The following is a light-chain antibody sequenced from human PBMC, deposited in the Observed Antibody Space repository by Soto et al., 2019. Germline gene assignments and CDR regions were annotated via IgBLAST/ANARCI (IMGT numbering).Light chain of an antibody. Sequence: EIVLTQSPGTLSLSPGERATLSCRASRSLSSSYVVWYQQKPGQAPRLLIYAASRRATGIPDRFSGSGSATEYTLTISRLEPEEFAVYYCQQQCTFGQGNKLEIK. CDR3: QQQCT. V-gene: IGKV3-20*01. CDR2: AAS. CDR1: RSLSSSY. J-gene: IGKJ2*02.